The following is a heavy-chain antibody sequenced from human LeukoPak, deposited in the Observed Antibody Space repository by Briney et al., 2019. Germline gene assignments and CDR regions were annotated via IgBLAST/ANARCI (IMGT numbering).Heavy chain of an antibody. Sequence: PGGSLRLSCAASGFIFSSYWMHWVRQAPGKGLVWVSLINSDGSSTSYADSVKGRFTIYIHNAKNTLYLQMNILRAEDTAVYYCARDGMHYGSGSYLPPGNWFDPWGQGTLVTVSS. CDR2: INSDGSST. J-gene: IGHJ5*02. CDR1: GFIFSSYW. CDR3: ARDGMHYGSGSYLPPGNWFDP. V-gene: IGHV3-74*01. D-gene: IGHD3-10*01.